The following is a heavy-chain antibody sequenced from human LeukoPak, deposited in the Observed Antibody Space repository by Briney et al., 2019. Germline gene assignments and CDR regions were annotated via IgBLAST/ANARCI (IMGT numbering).Heavy chain of an antibody. D-gene: IGHD2-2*01. CDR3: AKDQVVVPAATRYYYYGMDV. CDR1: GYTFTHYY. CDR2: INPNSCGT. V-gene: IGHV1-2*02. J-gene: IGHJ6*02. Sequence: ASVNVSCKSSGYTFTHYYMHGLRQAPAQGLEWMGWINPNSCGTKYVQKLQGRVTMTRDTSISTAYMEMSRLSSNGTAVYYCAKDQVVVPAATRYYYYGMDVWGQGTTVTVSS.